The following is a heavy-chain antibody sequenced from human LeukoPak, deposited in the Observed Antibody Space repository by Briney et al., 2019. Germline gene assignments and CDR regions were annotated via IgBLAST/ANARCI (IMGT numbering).Heavy chain of an antibody. J-gene: IGHJ4*02. D-gene: IGHD3-10*01. CDR2: IYHSGST. V-gene: IGHV4-38-2*02. CDR3: AREIPYGSGSFDY. CDR1: GYSISSGYY. Sequence: SETLSLTCTVSGYSISSGYYWGWIRQPPGKGLAWIGSIYHSGSTYYNPSLKSRVTISVDTSKNQFSLKLSSVTAADTAVYYCAREIPYGSGSFDYWGQGTLVTVSS.